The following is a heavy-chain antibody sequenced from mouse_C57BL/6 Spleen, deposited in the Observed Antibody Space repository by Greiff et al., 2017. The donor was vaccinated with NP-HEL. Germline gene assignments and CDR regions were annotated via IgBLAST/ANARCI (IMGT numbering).Heavy chain of an antibody. D-gene: IGHD2-4*01. J-gene: IGHJ3*01. CDR1: GFTFSDYY. Sequence: VQLKESEGGLVQPGSSMKLSCTASGFTFSDYYMAWVRQVPEKGLEWVANINYDGSSTYYLDSLKSRFIISRDNAKNILYLQMSSLKSEDTATYYCARDDDYDGFAYWGQGTLVTVSA. CDR2: INYDGSST. CDR3: ARDDDYDGFAY. V-gene: IGHV5-16*01.